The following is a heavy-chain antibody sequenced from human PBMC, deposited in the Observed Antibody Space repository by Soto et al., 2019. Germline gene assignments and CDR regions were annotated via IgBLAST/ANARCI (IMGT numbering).Heavy chain of an antibody. CDR2: FSRSAGRT. CDR3: AIQNEGYDSPFDC. J-gene: IGHJ4*02. D-gene: IGHD5-12*01. Sequence: AGGSLRLSCTASGFTFSSYAMTWLRQAPGKGLEWVSTFSRSAGRTYYAGSVKGRFTISRDNSKNTLYLQMNSLRAEDTAIYYCAIQNEGYDSPFDCWGPGTLVTVSS. V-gene: IGHV3-23*01. CDR1: GFTFSSYA.